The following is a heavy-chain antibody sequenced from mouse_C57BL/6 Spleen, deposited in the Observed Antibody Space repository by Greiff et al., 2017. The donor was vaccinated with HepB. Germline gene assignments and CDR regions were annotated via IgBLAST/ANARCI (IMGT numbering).Heavy chain of an antibody. CDR1: GYTFTDYN. J-gene: IGHJ1*03. CDR3: ASPYGSSPYWYFDV. V-gene: IGHV1-22*01. Sequence: EVQLQQSGPELVKPGASVKMSCKASGYTFTDYNMHWVKQSHGKSLEWIGYINPNNGGTSYNQKFKGKATLTVNKSSSTAYMELRSLTSEDSAVYYCASPYGSSPYWYFDVWGTGTTVTVSS. D-gene: IGHD1-1*01. CDR2: INPNNGGT.